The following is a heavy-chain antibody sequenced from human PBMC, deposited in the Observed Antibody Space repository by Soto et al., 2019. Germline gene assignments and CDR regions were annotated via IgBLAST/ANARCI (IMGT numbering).Heavy chain of an antibody. V-gene: IGHV5-51*01. Sequence: VASLTLSCKASGYIFIDYWIGWVRQMPGKGLEWMGIVYPRDSDTRYSPSFQGQVTISADRSTGTAFLQWRSLKASDTALYYCARPPLPGYSIHFNSWGQGTLVTVSS. CDR3: ARPPLPGYSIHFNS. CDR2: VYPRDSDT. D-gene: IGHD2-15*01. J-gene: IGHJ4*02. CDR1: GYIFIDYW.